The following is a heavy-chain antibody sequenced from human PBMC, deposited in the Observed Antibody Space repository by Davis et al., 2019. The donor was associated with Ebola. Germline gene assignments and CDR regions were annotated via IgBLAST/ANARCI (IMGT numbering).Heavy chain of an antibody. J-gene: IGHJ6*02. CDR3: ARLLGYYGMDV. V-gene: IGHV4-34*01. CDR2: INHSGST. Sequence: MPSETLSLTCAVYGGSFNGYYWSWIRQPPGKGLEWIGEINHSGSTNYNPSLKSRVTISVDTSKNQFSLKLSSVTAADTAVYYCARLLGYYGMDVWGQGTTVTVSS. D-gene: IGHD2/OR15-2a*01. CDR1: GGSFNGYY.